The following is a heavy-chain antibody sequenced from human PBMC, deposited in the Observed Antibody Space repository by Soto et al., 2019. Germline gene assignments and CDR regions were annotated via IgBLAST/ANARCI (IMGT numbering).Heavy chain of an antibody. D-gene: IGHD5-12*01. Sequence: QVQLVQSGPEVKKPGSSVKVSCKASGNTFSTYAITWVRQAPGQGLEWMGRVMPICGSTKYAQRLQGRVTIGADRSTSTWYMELRSLTSEDTAMYYCARDLGYKEWQRVPATDSGAYDIWGQGTMVTVSS. V-gene: IGHV1-69*06. CDR2: VMPICGST. CDR1: GNTFSTYA. J-gene: IGHJ3*02. CDR3: ARDLGYKEWQRVPATDSGAYDI.